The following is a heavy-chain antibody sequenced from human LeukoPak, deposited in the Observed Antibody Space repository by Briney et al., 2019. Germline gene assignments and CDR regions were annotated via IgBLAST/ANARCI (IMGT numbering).Heavy chain of an antibody. J-gene: IGHJ3*02. CDR2: ISWNSGSI. CDR1: GFTFDDYA. V-gene: IGHV3-9*01. Sequence: PGRSLRLSCAASGFTFDDYAMHWVRQAPGKGLEWVSGISWNSGSIGYADSVKGRFTISRDNAKNSLYLQMNSLRAEDTALYYCARKYYDYVWGSYRTPHAFDIWGQGTMVTVSS. CDR3: ARKYYDYVWGSYRTPHAFDI. D-gene: IGHD3-16*02.